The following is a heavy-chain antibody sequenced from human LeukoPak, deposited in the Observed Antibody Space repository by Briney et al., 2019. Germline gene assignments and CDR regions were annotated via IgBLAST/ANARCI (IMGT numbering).Heavy chain of an antibody. J-gene: IGHJ4*02. D-gene: IGHD2-21*02. CDR3: ARGLAVTIYFGGSYFDY. CDR2: IIPILGIA. V-gene: IGHV1-69*04. Sequence: GASVKVSCKASGGTFSSYAISWVRQAPGQGLEWMGRIIPILGIANYAQKFQGRVTITADKSTSTAYMELSSLRSEDTAVYYCARGLAVTIYFGGSYFDYWGQGTLVTVSS. CDR1: GGTFSSYA.